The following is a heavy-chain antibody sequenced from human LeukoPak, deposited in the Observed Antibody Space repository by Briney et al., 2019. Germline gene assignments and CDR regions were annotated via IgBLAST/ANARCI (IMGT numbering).Heavy chain of an antibody. Sequence: GGSLRLSCAASGFTSSSYYMHWVRQAPGKGLVWVSRLDGDGSTTKYADSAKGRCTISRDNARNMLYLQMNSLGAEDTAVYYCARGIYGDSVAFDHWGQGTLVTVSS. V-gene: IGHV3-74*03. CDR2: LDGDGSTT. CDR1: GFTSSSYY. J-gene: IGHJ4*02. CDR3: ARGIYGDSVAFDH. D-gene: IGHD4-17*01.